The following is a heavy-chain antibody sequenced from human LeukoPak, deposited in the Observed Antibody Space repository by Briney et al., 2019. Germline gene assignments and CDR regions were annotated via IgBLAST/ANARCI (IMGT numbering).Heavy chain of an antibody. CDR3: ARDLRKSITGTALA. J-gene: IGHJ4*02. CDR2: ISYDGSNK. CDR1: GFTFSSYA. Sequence: SLRLSCAASGFTFSSYAMHWVRQAPGKGLEWVAVISYDGSNKYYADSVKGRFTISRDNSKNTLYLQMNSLRAEDTAVYYCARDLRKSITGTALAWGQGTLVTVSS. V-gene: IGHV3-30-3*01. D-gene: IGHD1-7*01.